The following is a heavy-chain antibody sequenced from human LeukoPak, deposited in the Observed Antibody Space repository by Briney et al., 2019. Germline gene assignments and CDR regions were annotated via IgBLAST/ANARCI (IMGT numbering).Heavy chain of an antibody. V-gene: IGHV3-21*01. D-gene: IGHD3-3*01. CDR2: ISSSSSYI. J-gene: IGHJ4*02. CDR1: GFTFSSYS. CDR3: ARKYDFWSGYYTRSSKGGDFDY. Sequence: TGGSLRLSCAASGFTFSSYSMNWVRQAPGKGLEWVSSISSSSSYIYYADSVKGRFTISRDNAKNSLYLQMNSLRAEDTAVYYCARKYDFWSGYYTRSSKGGDFDYWGQGTLVTVSS.